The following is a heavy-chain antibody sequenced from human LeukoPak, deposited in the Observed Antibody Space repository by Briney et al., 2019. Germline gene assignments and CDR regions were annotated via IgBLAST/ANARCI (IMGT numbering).Heavy chain of an antibody. V-gene: IGHV4-61*02. Sequence: SETLSLTCTVSGGSISSGSYYWSWIRQPAGKGLEWIGRIYTSGSTNYNPSLKSRVTISVDTSKNQFSLKLSSVTAADTAVFYCARGVRRPLNVGVTHFDFWGQGTLVTVSS. CDR2: IYTSGST. CDR1: GGSISSGSYY. CDR3: ARGVRRPLNVGVTHFDF. D-gene: IGHD3-10*02. J-gene: IGHJ4*02.